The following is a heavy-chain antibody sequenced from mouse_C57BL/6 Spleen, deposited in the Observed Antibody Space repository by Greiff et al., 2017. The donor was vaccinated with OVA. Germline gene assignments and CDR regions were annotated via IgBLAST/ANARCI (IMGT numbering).Heavy chain of an antibody. D-gene: IGHD2-1*01. CDR2: ISGGGGNT. Sequence: EVQVVESGGGLVKPGGSLKLSCAASGFTFSSYTMSWVRQTPEKRLEWVATISGGGGNTYYPDSVKGRCTIARDNTKNTLYLQMSSLRSDDTALYYCARPLYYGNPYAMDYWGQGTSVTVSS. CDR3: ARPLYYGNPYAMDY. J-gene: IGHJ4*01. CDR1: GFTFSSYT. V-gene: IGHV5-9*01.